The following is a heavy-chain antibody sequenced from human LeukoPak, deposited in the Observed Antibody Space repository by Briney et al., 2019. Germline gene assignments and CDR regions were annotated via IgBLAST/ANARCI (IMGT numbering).Heavy chain of an antibody. CDR2: ITGDGDTT. D-gene: IGHD6-13*01. Sequence: GGSLRLSCAASGFTFSSCAMSWVRQAPGKGLEWVSAITGDGDTTYYADSVRGRFTISRDNSKNTLYLQVNSLRAEDTAVYYCAKRGAGGKLFDYWGQGTLVTVSP. V-gene: IGHV3-23*01. J-gene: IGHJ4*02. CDR3: AKRGAGGKLFDY. CDR1: GFTFSSCA.